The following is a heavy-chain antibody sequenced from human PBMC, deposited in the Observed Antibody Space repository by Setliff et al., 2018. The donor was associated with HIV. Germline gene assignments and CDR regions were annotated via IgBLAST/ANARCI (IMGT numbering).Heavy chain of an antibody. D-gene: IGHD3-10*01. CDR3: ARDWVSMDRGASMDV. Sequence: GGSLRLSCAATGFTFNKAWMSWVRQAPGKGLEWVAYIKEDGSDKYYEDSEKGRFTISRDNAKNSLYLQMNSLRAEDTAVYYCARDWVSMDRGASMDVWGKGTTVTVSS. V-gene: IGHV3-7*03. CDR1: GFTFNKAW. J-gene: IGHJ6*03. CDR2: IKEDGSDK.